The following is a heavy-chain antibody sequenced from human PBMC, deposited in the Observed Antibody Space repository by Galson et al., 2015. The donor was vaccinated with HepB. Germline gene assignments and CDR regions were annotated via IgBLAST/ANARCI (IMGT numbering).Heavy chain of an antibody. CDR3: ARDTIWFGEAGDYYYGMDV. D-gene: IGHD3-10*01. J-gene: IGHJ6*02. Sequence: SLRLSCAASGFTFSSYAMHWVRQAPGKGLEWVAVISYDGSNKYYADSVKGRFTISRDNSKNTLYLQMNSLRAEDTAVYYCARDTIWFGEAGDYYYGMDVWGQGTTVTVSS. CDR2: ISYDGSNK. V-gene: IGHV3-30-3*01. CDR1: GFTFSSYA.